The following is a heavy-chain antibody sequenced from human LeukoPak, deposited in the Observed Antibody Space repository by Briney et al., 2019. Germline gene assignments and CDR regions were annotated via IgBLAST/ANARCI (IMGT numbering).Heavy chain of an antibody. Sequence: PGGSLRLSCAASGFTFSSYDMNWVRQAPGKGLEWVSYISYSASTIHYADSAKGRFTISRDNAKNSLYLQMNSLRAADTAIYYCARDSGRRDLDYWGQGTLVTVSS. J-gene: IGHJ4*02. V-gene: IGHV3-48*03. CDR3: ARDSGRRDLDY. CDR1: GFTFSSYD. CDR2: ISYSASTI. D-gene: IGHD6-19*01.